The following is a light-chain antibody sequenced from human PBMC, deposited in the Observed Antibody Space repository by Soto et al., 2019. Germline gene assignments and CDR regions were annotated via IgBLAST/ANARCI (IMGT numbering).Light chain of an antibody. CDR2: AAS. CDR1: QSISIY. Sequence: EIQMTQSPSSLSASVGDRVTTTCRASQSISIYLNWYQQKPGKAPKLLIYAASSLQSGVPSRFSGSGSGTDFTLTISSLQPEDFATYYCQQSHTTPSTSGQGTRPAI. CDR3: QQSHTTPST. V-gene: IGKV1-39*01. J-gene: IGKJ5*01.